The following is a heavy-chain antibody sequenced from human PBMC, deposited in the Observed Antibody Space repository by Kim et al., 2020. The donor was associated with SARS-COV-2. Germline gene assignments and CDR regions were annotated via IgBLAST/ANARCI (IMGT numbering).Heavy chain of an antibody. Sequence: GGSLRLSCAASGFTFSSYSMNWVRQAPGKGLEWVSSISCSSNYIYYADSVKGRFTISRDNAKNSLYLQMNSLRAEDTAVYYCARDLPSRFLEWLDYHYYYYGMDVWGQGTTVTVSS. CDR1: GFTFSSYS. CDR2: ISCSSNYI. J-gene: IGHJ6*02. CDR3: ARDLPSRFLEWLDYHYYYYGMDV. V-gene: IGHV3-21*01. D-gene: IGHD3-3*01.